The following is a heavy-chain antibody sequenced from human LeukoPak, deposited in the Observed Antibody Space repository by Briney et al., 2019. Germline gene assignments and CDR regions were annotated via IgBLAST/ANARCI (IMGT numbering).Heavy chain of an antibody. J-gene: IGHJ3*02. V-gene: IGHV4-59*01. CDR1: GGSISSYY. CDR2: IYYSGST. Sequence: SETLSLTCTVSGGSISSYYWSWIRQPPGKGLEWIGHIYYSGSTNYNPSLKSRVTISVDTSKNQFSLKLSSVTAADTAVYYCARVMTTRDAFDIWGQGTMVTVSS. D-gene: IGHD4-17*01. CDR3: ARVMTTRDAFDI.